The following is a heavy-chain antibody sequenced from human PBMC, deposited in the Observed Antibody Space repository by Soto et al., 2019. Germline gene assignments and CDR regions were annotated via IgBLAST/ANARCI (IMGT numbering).Heavy chain of an antibody. CDR3: AKDPRRRTVFEVVPRYYGMDG. Sequence: VKVSCKASGYTFTSYGISWVRQAPGQGLEWMGWISAYNGNTNYAQKLQGRVTMTTDTSTSTAHMELKSLRSDDTAVYYCAKDPRRRTVFEVVPRYYGMDGWGQGITATGSS. CDR1: GYTFTSYG. V-gene: IGHV1-18*01. CDR2: ISAYNGNT. J-gene: IGHJ6*02. D-gene: IGHD3-3*01.